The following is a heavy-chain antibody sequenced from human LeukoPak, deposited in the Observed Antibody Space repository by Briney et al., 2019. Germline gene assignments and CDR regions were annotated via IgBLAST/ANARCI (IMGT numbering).Heavy chain of an antibody. CDR2: IYYSGST. CDR3: ARGWSSSSPIDY. Sequence: SETLSLTCTVSGGSISSYYWSWIRQPPGKGLEWIGYIYYSGSTNYNPSLKSRVTISVDTSKNQFSLKLSSVTAADTAVYYCARGWSSSSPIDYWGQGTLVTVSS. J-gene: IGHJ4*02. V-gene: IGHV4-59*12. D-gene: IGHD6-6*01. CDR1: GGSISSYY.